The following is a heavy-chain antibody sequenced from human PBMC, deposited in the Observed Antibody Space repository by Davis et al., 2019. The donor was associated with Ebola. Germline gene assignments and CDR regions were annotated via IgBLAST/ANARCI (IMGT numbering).Heavy chain of an antibody. CDR3: ARHVLDYYYGMDV. Sequence: KVSCKGSGYSFTNYWIGWVRQMPGKGLEWMGIIYPGDSDTRYSPSFQGQVTISADKSISTAYLQWSSLKASDTAMYYCARHVLDYYYGMDVWGQGTTVTVSS. J-gene: IGHJ6*02. CDR2: IYPGDSDT. V-gene: IGHV5-51*01. CDR1: GYSFTNYW.